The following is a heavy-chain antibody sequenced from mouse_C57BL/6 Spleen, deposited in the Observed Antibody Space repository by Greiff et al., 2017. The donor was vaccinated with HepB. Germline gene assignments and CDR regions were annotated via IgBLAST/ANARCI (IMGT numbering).Heavy chain of an antibody. D-gene: IGHD4-1*01. CDR1: GFTFSNYW. V-gene: IGHV6-3*01. CDR2: IRLKSDNYAT. CDR3: TLTGTGAY. J-gene: IGHJ3*01. Sequence: EVKLVESGGGLVQPGGSMKLSCVASGFTFSNYWMNWVRQSPEKGLEWVAQIRLKSDNYATHYAESVKGRFTISRDDSKSSVYLQMNNLRAEDTGIYYCTLTGTGAYWGQGTLVTVSA.